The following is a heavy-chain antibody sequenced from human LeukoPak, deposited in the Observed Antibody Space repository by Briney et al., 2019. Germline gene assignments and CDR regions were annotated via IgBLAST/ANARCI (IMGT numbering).Heavy chain of an antibody. CDR2: IDQSGGRN. Sequence: GGSLRLSCAASGFTFSRFWMNWVRQARGRGLEWVANIDQSGGRNNYVDSVKGRFTISRDNAKNSLFLEMSSLRADDTAVYFCARDVEGGTFDIWGQGTTVTVSS. CDR1: GFTFSRFW. V-gene: IGHV3-7*05. D-gene: IGHD3-16*01. J-gene: IGHJ3*02. CDR3: ARDVEGGTFDI.